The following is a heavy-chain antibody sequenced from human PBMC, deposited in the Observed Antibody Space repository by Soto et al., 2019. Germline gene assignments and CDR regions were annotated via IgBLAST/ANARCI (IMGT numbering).Heavy chain of an antibody. Sequence: TLSHTWTVAGGSISSDYRSWIQQPPRKGLELIGYIYYSGSTNYNPSLKSRVTISVDTSKNQCSLKLSSVTAADTAVYYCARSKGSDAAMVDGPYYYYGMEVSGQGTEVAL. CDR2: IYYSGST. J-gene: IGHJ6*02. CDR3: ARSKGSDAAMVDGPYYYYGMEV. V-gene: IGHV4-59*01. D-gene: IGHD5-18*01. CDR1: GGSISSDY.